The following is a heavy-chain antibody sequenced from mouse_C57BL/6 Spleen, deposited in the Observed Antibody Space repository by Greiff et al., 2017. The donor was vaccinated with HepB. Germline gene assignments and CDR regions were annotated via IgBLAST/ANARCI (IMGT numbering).Heavy chain of an antibody. CDR2: INPNNGGT. CDR1: GYTFTDYN. Sequence: EVQRVESGPELVKPGASVKMSCKASGYTFTDYNMHWVKQSHGKSLEWIGYINPNNGGTSYNQKFKGKATLTVNKSSSTAYMELRSLTSEDSAVYYCARSRLGDWYFDVWGTGTTVTVSS. J-gene: IGHJ1*03. D-gene: IGHD3-1*01. V-gene: IGHV1-22*01. CDR3: ARSRLGDWYFDV.